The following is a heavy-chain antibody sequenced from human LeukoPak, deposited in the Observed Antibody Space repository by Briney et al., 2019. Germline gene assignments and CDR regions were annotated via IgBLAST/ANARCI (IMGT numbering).Heavy chain of an antibody. V-gene: IGHV3-23*01. CDR2: ISGSGGST. Sequence: GGSLRLSCAASGFTFSSYAMSWVRQAPGKGLEWVSAISGSGGSTYYADSVKGRFTISRDNSKNTLCLQMNSLRAEDTAVYYCAKDPGGRYYYYMDVWGKGTTVTVSS. CDR1: GFTFSSYA. J-gene: IGHJ6*03. D-gene: IGHD4-23*01. CDR3: AKDPGGRYYYYMDV.